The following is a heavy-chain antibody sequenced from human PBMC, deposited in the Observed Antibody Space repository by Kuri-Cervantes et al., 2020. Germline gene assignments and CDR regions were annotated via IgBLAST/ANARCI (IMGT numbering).Heavy chain of an antibody. Sequence: GESLKISCAVSGFTFSNAFMSWVRQAPGKGLEWVANINENGNEKRYVDSVEGRFTISRDNAKNSLYLQMNSLRAEDTALYYCAKGDYGDLRDAFDIWGQGTMVTVSS. CDR2: INENGNEK. D-gene: IGHD4-17*01. CDR1: GFTFSNAF. V-gene: IGHV3-7*03. J-gene: IGHJ3*02. CDR3: AKGDYGDLRDAFDI.